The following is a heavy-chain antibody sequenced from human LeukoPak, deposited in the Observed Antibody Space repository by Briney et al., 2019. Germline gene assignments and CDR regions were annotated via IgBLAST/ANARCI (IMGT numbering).Heavy chain of an antibody. Sequence: GGSLRLSCTASGFTFGGYAMSWFRQAPGKGLEWVGFIRSKAYGGTTEYAASVKGRFTISRDDSKSTAYLQMNSLRAEDTALYYCARDLHYYVAMDVWGQGTTVTVSS. D-gene: IGHD3-10*02. CDR1: GFTFGGYA. CDR2: IRSKAYGGTT. CDR3: ARDLHYYVAMDV. J-gene: IGHJ6*02. V-gene: IGHV3-49*03.